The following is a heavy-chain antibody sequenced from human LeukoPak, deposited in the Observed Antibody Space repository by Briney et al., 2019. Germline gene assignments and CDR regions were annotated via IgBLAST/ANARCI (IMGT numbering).Heavy chain of an antibody. V-gene: IGHV4-4*07. CDR2: IYISWST. CDR1: GGSINSHY. CDR3: ARALNPLPGTYYFDY. Sequence: SETLSLTCTVSGGSINSHYWSWIRQPAGKGLEWIGRIYISWSTNYSSSLQSRVTMSVDTSKNQFSLKLSSVNAAATAVYYCARALNPLPGTYYFDYWGQGTLVTVSS. D-gene: IGHD2-15*01. J-gene: IGHJ4*02.